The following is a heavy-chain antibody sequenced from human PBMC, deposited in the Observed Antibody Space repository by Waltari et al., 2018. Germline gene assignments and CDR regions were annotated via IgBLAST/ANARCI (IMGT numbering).Heavy chain of an antibody. V-gene: IGHV3-9*01. J-gene: IGHJ4*02. CDR2: INWNSGNI. D-gene: IGHD3-3*01. Sequence: EVQLVESGGGLVQPGRSLRLSCVGSGFSFADGARDWVRQVPGKGLEWVSGINWNSGNIGYADSVKGRFTISRDNAKNSLYLQINSVRTEDTALYYCASDAFGNSIGGVFDYWGQGTLVNVSS. CDR3: ASDAFGNSIGGVFDY. CDR1: GFSFADGA.